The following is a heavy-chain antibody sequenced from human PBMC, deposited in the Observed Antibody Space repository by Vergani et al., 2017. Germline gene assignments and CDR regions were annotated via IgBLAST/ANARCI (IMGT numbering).Heavy chain of an antibody. Sequence: VESGGTLVQPGGSLRLSCAVSGFTFSDYWMAWVRQAPGKGLEWVANIDRDGSETIYLDSLKGRFTISRDNAKSSVFLQMDSLRVEDTALYYCVRXGETASNSDYFDHWGQGTHVTVSS. CDR3: VRXGETASNSDYFDH. CDR1: GFTFSDYW. CDR2: IDRDGSET. D-gene: IGHD5-24*01. V-gene: IGHV3-7*01. J-gene: IGHJ4*02.